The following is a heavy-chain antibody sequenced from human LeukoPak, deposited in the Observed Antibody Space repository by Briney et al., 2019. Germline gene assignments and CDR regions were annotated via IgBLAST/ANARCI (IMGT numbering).Heavy chain of an antibody. V-gene: IGHV3-21*04. CDR3: AKDGAWLRFDD. D-gene: IGHD5-12*01. J-gene: IGHJ4*02. CDR1: GFTFSAYN. CDR2: ITTSSTYM. Sequence: AGGSLRLSCAASGFTFSAYNMNWVRRTPGKGLEWVSSITTSSTYMFYADSVRGRFTISRDDSKNTLYLQMRNLRADDTAVYYCAKDGAWLRFDDWGQGILVTVSS.